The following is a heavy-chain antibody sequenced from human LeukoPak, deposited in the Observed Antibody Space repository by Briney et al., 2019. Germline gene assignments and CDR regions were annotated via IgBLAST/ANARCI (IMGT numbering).Heavy chain of an antibody. Sequence: GGSLRLSCVASGFTFSDYYSNWIRQAPGMGLEWIAYLSSGGSMIYYADSVKGRFAISRDNAKNSVYLQMNSLRAEDTALYYCARKIYGSDNYIDYWGQGTLVTVSS. CDR3: ARKIYGSDNYIDY. D-gene: IGHD3-10*01. V-gene: IGHV3-11*01. J-gene: IGHJ4*02. CDR1: GFTFSDYY. CDR2: LSSGGSMI.